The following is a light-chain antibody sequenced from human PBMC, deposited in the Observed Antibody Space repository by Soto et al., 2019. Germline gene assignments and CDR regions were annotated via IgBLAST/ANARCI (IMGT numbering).Light chain of an antibody. J-gene: IGLJ3*02. CDR2: DNN. V-gene: IGLV1-40*01. Sequence: QSVLTQPPSVSGAPGRRVTISCTGTSSNIGAGYNVHWYQQLPGTAPKLLIYDNNNRPSGVPDRFSGSKSGTSASLAITGLQAEDEADYYCQSYDRSLSGSVFGGGTKVTVL. CDR1: SSNIGAGYN. CDR3: QSYDRSLSGSV.